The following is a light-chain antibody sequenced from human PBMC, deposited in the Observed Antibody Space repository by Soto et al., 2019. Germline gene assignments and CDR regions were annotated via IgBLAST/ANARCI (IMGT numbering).Light chain of an antibody. CDR3: QQYENLPT. CDR1: QNINNY. Sequence: DIQMTQSPSSLSASVGDRVTITCQASQNINNYLNWYQQKPGRAPKLLVYDASNLEAGVPSRFRGSGSGTDFTFTISRLQPEDIATYYCQQYENLPTFGQGTRLEIK. CDR2: DAS. V-gene: IGKV1-33*01. J-gene: IGKJ5*01.